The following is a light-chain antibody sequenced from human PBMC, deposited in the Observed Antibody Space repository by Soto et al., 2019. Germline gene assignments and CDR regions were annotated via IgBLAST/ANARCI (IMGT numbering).Light chain of an antibody. J-gene: IGKJ1*01. CDR3: QQYNSSPWT. CDR2: QAS. CDR1: QSISAW. Sequence: DIQMTQAHSILYASVGDRVAITCRASQSISAWVAWYQQKPGKAPKLLIYQASLLESGVPSRFSGSGSGTEFTLTISSLQPDDLATYYCQQYNSSPWTFGQGTKVEIK. V-gene: IGKV1-5*03.